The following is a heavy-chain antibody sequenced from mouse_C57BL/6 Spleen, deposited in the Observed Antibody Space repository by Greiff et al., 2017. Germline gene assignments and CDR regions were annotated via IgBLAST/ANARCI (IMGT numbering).Heavy chain of an antibody. CDR1: GYTFTGYW. CDR3: ARYGTTVVATNFDY. V-gene: IGHV1-9*01. D-gene: IGHD1-1*01. Sequence: VKLVESGAELMKPGASVKLSCKATGYTFTGYWIEWVKQRPGHGLEWIGEILPGRGSTNYNEKFKGKATFTADTSSNTAYMQLSSLTTEDSAIYYCARYGTTVVATNFDYWGQGTTLTVSS. CDR2: ILPGRGST. J-gene: IGHJ2*01.